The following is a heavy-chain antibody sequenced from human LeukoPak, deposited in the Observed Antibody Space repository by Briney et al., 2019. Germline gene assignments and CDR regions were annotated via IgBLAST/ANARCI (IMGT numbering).Heavy chain of an antibody. D-gene: IGHD5-24*01. V-gene: IGHV4-59*01. CDR1: GGSISNYY. J-gene: IGHJ4*02. CDR3: ARGAMATTPFFDY. CDR2: VYYTGST. Sequence: PSETLSLTCPVSGGSISNYYYWTWIPQPPGKGLKWIGYVYYTGSTNFNPSLKSRVTMSLDTSRNQFSLKLTSLTAADTAVYYCARGAMATTPFFDYWGQGTLVTVSS.